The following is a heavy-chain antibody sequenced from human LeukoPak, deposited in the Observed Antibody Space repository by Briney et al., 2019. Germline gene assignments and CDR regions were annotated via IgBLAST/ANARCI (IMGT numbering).Heavy chain of an antibody. Sequence: PSETLSLTCTVSGGSISSGDYYWSWIRQPPGKGLEWIGYIYYSGSTYYNPSLKIPVTISVDTSKNQFSLKLSSVTAADTAVYYCARDVREVTTFDYWGQGTLVTVSS. CDR3: ARDVREVTTFDY. V-gene: IGHV4-30-4*01. D-gene: IGHD4-17*01. CDR2: IYYSGST. CDR1: GGSISSGDYY. J-gene: IGHJ4*02.